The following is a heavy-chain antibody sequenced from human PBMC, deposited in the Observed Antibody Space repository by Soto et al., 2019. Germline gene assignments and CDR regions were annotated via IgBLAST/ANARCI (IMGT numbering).Heavy chain of an antibody. V-gene: IGHV3-23*04. CDR3: ANAWKYSSAMDV. D-gene: IGHD1-1*01. CDR2: ISGSGGNT. J-gene: IGHJ6*03. Sequence: EVQLVESGGGFVQPGGSLRLSCAASGFTVSSYGMSWVRQAPGKGLEWVSVISGSGGNTYYADSVKGRFTIFRDISKNTLYLQMNSLRAKDKAVYDCANAWKYSSAMDVWGKGTKVTVSS. CDR1: GFTVSSYG.